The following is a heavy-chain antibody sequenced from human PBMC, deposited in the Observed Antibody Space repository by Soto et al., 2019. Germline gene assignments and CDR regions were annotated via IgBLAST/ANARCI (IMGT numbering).Heavy chain of an antibody. CDR2: ISYDGSNT. CDR1: GFTFSNFG. Sequence: GRPLRLSCAASGFTFSNFGMHWVRQAPGKGLEWVAVISYDGSNTYHADSVKGRFTVSRDNSENTLYLQMNSLRAEDTAVYHCAKTCHSTISHGIDVWGQGTTVTVPS. CDR3: AKTCHSTISHGIDV. D-gene: IGHD2-2*01. J-gene: IGHJ6*02. V-gene: IGHV3-30*18.